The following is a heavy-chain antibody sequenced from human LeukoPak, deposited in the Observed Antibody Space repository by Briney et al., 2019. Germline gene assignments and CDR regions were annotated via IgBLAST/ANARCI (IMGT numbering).Heavy chain of an antibody. Sequence: ASVKVSCKASGYTFTSYGISWVRQAPGQGLEWMGWISAYNGNTNYAQKLQGRVTMTTDISTSTAYMELRSLRSDDTAVYYCARYNWNYEDYYYYYMDVWGKGTTVTVSS. CDR2: ISAYNGNT. V-gene: IGHV1-18*01. J-gene: IGHJ6*03. CDR3: ARYNWNYEDYYYYYMDV. CDR1: GYTFTSYG. D-gene: IGHD1-7*01.